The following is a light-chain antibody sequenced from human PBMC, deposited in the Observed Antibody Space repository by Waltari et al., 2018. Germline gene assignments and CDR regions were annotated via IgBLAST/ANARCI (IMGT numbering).Light chain of an antibody. J-gene: IGLJ3*02. CDR2: RDN. Sequence: QSVLTQPPSASGTPGQKVTISCSGGRSNVGSNYVNWYQHFPGSAPKLLFYRDNQRHSGVPARFSVSKSGTSASLSISDLRPEDEDDYYCASWDFRLTVWVFGGGSRLTVL. CDR3: ASWDFRLTVWV. V-gene: IGLV1-47*01. CDR1: RSNVGSNY.